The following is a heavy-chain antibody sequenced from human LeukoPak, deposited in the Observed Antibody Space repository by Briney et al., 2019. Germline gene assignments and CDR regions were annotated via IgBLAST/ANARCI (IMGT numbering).Heavy chain of an antibody. CDR2: IKEDGSDK. J-gene: IGHJ4*02. CDR1: GFTFSSYW. D-gene: IGHD2-2*01. Sequence: GGSLRLSCAASGFTFSSYWMTWVRQAPGKGLEWVATIKEDGSDKYYVDSVMGRFTISRDNAKNSLYLQMNSLRAEDTATYYCARDTYRFDDYWGQGTLVTVSS. V-gene: IGHV3-7*01. CDR3: ARDTYRFDDY.